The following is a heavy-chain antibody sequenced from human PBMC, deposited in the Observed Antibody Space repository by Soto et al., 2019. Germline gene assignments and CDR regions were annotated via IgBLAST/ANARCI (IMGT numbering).Heavy chain of an antibody. CDR3: ASHGGGYYYSWYFDL. V-gene: IGHV4-39*01. Sequence: QLQLQESGPGLVKPSETLSLTCTVSGGSISSSSYYWGWIRQPPGKGLEWIGSIYYSGSTYYNPSLKSRVTISVDTSKNQFSLKLSSVTAADTAVYYCASHGGGYYYSWYFDLWGRGTLVTVSS. CDR1: GGSISSSSYY. D-gene: IGHD3-22*01. CDR2: IYYSGST. J-gene: IGHJ2*01.